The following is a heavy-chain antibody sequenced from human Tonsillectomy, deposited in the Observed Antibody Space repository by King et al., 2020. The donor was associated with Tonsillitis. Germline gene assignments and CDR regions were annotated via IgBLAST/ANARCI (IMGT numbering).Heavy chain of an antibody. D-gene: IGHD3-22*01. V-gene: IGHV4-4*02. CDR1: GGSISSSNW. Sequence: QLQESGPGLVKPSGTLSLTCAVSGGSISSSNWWSWVRQPPGKGLEWIGEIYHTGRTNYNPSLKSGVAMSVENSKNQFSLELTSVTAAEPPVYYCARSPNYYDSSGYSWAFDMWGQGTMVTVSS. CDR2: IYHTGRT. CDR3: ARSPNYYDSSGYSWAFDM. J-gene: IGHJ3*02.